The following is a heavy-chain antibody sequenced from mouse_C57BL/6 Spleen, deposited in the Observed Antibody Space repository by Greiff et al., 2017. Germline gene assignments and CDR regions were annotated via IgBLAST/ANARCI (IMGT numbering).Heavy chain of an antibody. CDR3: ARSIDYGSSHWYFDV. CDR2: INPNYGST. J-gene: IGHJ1*03. D-gene: IGHD1-1*01. CDR1: GYSFTDYN. V-gene: IGHV1-39*01. Sequence: EVQLQQSGPELVKPGASVKISCTASGYSFTDYNMNWVHQSTGKRLEWIGVINPNYGSTSYTQNFKGKATLTVDQSSSTAYMQLNSLTSEDSAVYYCARSIDYGSSHWYFDVWGTGTTVTVSS.